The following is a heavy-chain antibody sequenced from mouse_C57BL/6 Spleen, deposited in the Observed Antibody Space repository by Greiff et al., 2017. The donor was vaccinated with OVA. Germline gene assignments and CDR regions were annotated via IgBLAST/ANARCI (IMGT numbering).Heavy chain of an antibody. CDR3: ARGDYDYDDVHWYFDV. CDR1: GYTFTSYW. J-gene: IGHJ1*03. D-gene: IGHD2-4*01. Sequence: QVQLQQPGAELVRPGSSVKLSCKASGYTFTSYWMDWVKQRPGQGLEWIGNIYPSDSETHYNQKFKDKATLTVDKSSSTAYMQLSSLTSEDSAVYYCARGDYDYDDVHWYFDVWGTGTTVTVSS. CDR2: IYPSDSET. V-gene: IGHV1-61*01.